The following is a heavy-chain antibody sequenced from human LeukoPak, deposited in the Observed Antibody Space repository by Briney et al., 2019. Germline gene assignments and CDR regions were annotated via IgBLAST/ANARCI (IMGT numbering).Heavy chain of an antibody. J-gene: IGHJ4*02. D-gene: IGHD3-16*01. CDR3: ARDAGLRFDY. Sequence: ASVKVSCKASGGTFSSYAISWVRQALGQGLEWMGRIIPILGIANYAQKFQGRVTITADKSTSTAYMELSSLRSEDTAVYYCARDAGLRFDYWGQGTLVTVSS. CDR1: GGTFSSYA. CDR2: IIPILGIA. V-gene: IGHV1-69*04.